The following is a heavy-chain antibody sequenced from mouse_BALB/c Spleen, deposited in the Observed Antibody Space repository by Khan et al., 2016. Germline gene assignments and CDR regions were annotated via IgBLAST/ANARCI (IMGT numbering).Heavy chain of an antibody. V-gene: IGHV3-1*02. CDR2: IHYSGST. Sequence: EVQLQESGPDLVKPSQSLSLTCTVTGYSISSGYSWHWIRQFPGNKLEWMAYIHYSGSTNYNPSLKSRISITRDTSKNQFFLQLISVTTEDTATYYCTRGDYYGSGYWGQGTTLTVPS. CDR1: GYSISSGYS. D-gene: IGHD1-1*01. CDR3: TRGDYYGSGY. J-gene: IGHJ2*01.